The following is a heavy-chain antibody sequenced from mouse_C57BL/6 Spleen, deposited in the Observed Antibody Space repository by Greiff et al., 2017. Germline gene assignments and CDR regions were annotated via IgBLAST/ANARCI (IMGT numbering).Heavy chain of an antibody. CDR3: ARNAPNWEAWFAY. Sequence: VQLVESGPGLVQPSQSLSITCTVSGFSLTSYGVHWVRQSPGKGLEWLGVIWSGGSTDYNAAFISRLSISKDNSTSQVFFKMNSLQADDTAIYYCARNAPNWEAWFAYWGQGTLVTVSA. J-gene: IGHJ3*01. CDR2: IWSGGST. CDR1: GFSLTSYG. D-gene: IGHD4-1*01. V-gene: IGHV2-2*01.